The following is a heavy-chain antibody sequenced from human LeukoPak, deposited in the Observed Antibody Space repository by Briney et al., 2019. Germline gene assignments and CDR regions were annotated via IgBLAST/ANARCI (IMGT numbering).Heavy chain of an antibody. CDR3: ARAGYCSDGNCYTFDY. CDR2: VNPNSGGT. V-gene: IGHV1-2*02. CDR1: GYTFTAYS. J-gene: IGHJ4*02. Sequence: GASVKVSCKASGYTFTAYSIHLGRQAPGQGLEWMGWVNPNSGGTDCAQRFQGRVTMARDTSITMLYMEMSSLTPDDTAVYYCARAGYCSDGNCYTFDYWGQGTLVTVSS. D-gene: IGHD2-15*01.